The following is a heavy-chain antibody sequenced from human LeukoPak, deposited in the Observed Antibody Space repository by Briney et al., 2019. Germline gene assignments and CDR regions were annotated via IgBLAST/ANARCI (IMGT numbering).Heavy chain of an antibody. V-gene: IGHV3-7*01. J-gene: IGHJ4*02. Sequence: PSETLSLTCAVYGGSFSGYYWSWIRQAPGKGLEWVANIKQDGSEKYYVDSVKGRFTISRDNAKNSLYLQMNSLRAEDTAVYYCARVVVVPAAITPGGFDYWGQGTLVTVSS. CDR1: GGSFSGYY. D-gene: IGHD2-2*01. CDR2: IKQDGSEK. CDR3: ARVVVVPAAITPGGFDY.